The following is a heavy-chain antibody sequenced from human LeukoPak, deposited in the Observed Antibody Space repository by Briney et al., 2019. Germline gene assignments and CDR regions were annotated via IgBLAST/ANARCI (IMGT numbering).Heavy chain of an antibody. D-gene: IGHD3-10*01. Sequence: ASETLSLTCAVYGGSFSGYYWSWIRQPPGKGLEWIGEINHSGSTNYNPSLKSRVTISVDTSKNQFSLKLSSVTAADTAVYYCASYYGSGSYSWFGPWGQGTLVTVSS. CDR3: ASYYGSGSYSWFGP. CDR2: INHSGST. J-gene: IGHJ5*02. V-gene: IGHV4-34*01. CDR1: GGSFSGYY.